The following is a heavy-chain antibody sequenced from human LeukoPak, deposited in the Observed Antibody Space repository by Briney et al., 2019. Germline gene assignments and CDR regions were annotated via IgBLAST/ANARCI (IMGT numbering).Heavy chain of an antibody. D-gene: IGHD3-16*02. CDR2: IKQDGSEK. CDR3: ARGGVYYDYVWGSYRSNYFDY. J-gene: IGHJ4*02. CDR1: GFTFSSYW. V-gene: IGHV3-7*01. Sequence: GGSLRLSCAASGFTFSSYWMSWVRQAPGKGLEWVANIKQDGSEKYYVDSVKGRFTISKDNAKNSLYLQMNSLRAADTAVYYCARGGVYYDYVWGSYRSNYFDYWGQGTLVTVSS.